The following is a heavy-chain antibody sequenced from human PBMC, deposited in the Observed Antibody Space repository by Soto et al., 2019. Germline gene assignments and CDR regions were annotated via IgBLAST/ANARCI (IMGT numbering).Heavy chain of an antibody. J-gene: IGHJ5*02. CDR1: GFTFSIYA. CDR3: VKDRAPRDGYKTQPGS. Sequence: PGGSLTLSCSASGFTFSIYAMHWVRQAPGKGLEYVSAVSTNGGTSYYADPVKGRFTISRDNSRNTLYLQMNSLRPEDTAVYYCVKDRAPRDGYKTQPGSWGLGTLVTV. V-gene: IGHV3-64D*06. D-gene: IGHD5-12*01. CDR2: VSTNGGTS.